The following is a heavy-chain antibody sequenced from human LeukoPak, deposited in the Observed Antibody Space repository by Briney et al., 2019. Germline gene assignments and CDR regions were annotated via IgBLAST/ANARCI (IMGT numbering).Heavy chain of an antibody. CDR3: ARESGRSYYLNY. D-gene: IGHD1-26*01. CDR1: AFTFSSNG. Sequence: GGSLRLSCAASAFTFSSNGMHWVRQAPGKGLEWVAVIWYDGSNKYYADSVKGRFTISRDNSKNTLYLQMNSVRAEDTAVYYCARESGRSYYLNYWGQGNLVTVSS. CDR2: IWYDGSNK. J-gene: IGHJ4*02. V-gene: IGHV3-33*01.